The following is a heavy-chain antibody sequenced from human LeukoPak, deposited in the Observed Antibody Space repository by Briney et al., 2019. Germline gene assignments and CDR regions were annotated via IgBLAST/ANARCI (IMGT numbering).Heavy chain of an antibody. V-gene: IGHV1-2*02. CDR2: INPNGGGT. J-gene: IGHJ4*02. D-gene: IGHD6-13*01. Sequence: ASVKVSCRASGYTFTDYYIHWVRQAPGQGLDWMGWINPNGGGTSFAPKLQGRVIMTRETSINTAHMELSSLTSDDTAVYYCARDHGRSNSWPDSWGQGTLVTVSS. CDR3: ARDHGRSNSWPDS. CDR1: GYTFTDYY.